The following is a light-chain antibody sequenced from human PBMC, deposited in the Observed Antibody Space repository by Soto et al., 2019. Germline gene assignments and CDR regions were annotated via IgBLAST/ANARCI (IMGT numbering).Light chain of an antibody. CDR3: GSWDCSLSDYV. J-gene: IGLJ1*01. CDR2: DDD. Sequence: QSVLTQPPSVSGAPGQRVTISCTGSSSNIGAGYDVNWYQQLPGTAPKLLIYDDDKRPSGIPDRFSGSKSGTSATLGITGFQTGDEADYYCGSWDCSLSDYVFVTGTKVTVL. V-gene: IGLV1-51*01. CDR1: SSNIGAGYD.